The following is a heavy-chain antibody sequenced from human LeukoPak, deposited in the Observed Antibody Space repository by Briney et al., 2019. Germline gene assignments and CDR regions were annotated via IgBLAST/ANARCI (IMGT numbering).Heavy chain of an antibody. V-gene: IGHV3-21*01. CDR1: GFTFSSYS. CDR2: ISSSSSYI. J-gene: IGHJ6*02. Sequence: GGSLRLSCAASGFTFSSYSMNWVRQAPGKGLEWVSSISSSSSYIYYADSVKGRFTISRDNAKNSLYLQMNSLRAEDTAVYYCARDGPVYYYYYGMDVWGQGTTVTVSS. CDR3: ARDGPVYYYYYGMDV.